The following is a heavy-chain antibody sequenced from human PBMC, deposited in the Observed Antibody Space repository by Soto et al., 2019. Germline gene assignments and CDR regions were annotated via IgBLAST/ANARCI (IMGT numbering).Heavy chain of an antibody. V-gene: IGHV3-48*01. D-gene: IGHD3-9*01. CDR3: ATLEDYDILTGPSN. J-gene: IGHJ4*02. Sequence: PGGSLRLSCAASGFTFSSYSMNWVRQAPGKGLEWVSYISSSSSTIYYADSVKGRFTISRDNAKNSLYLQMNSLRAEDTAVYYCATLEDYDILTGPSNWGQGTLVTVSS. CDR1: GFTFSSYS. CDR2: ISSSSSTI.